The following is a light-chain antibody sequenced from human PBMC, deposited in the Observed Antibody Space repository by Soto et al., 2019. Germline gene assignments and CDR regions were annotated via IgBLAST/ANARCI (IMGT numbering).Light chain of an antibody. J-gene: IGKJ1*01. CDR3: QQYNTYST. CDR2: KAS. CDR1: QSISNW. V-gene: IGKV1-5*03. Sequence: DIQMTPSPSTLSATVGDRVTITCRASQSISNWLAWYQQKPGKAPNLLIYKASTLESGVPSRFSGSGSGTEFTLTISSLQPDDFATYYCQQYNTYSTFGQGTKVDIK.